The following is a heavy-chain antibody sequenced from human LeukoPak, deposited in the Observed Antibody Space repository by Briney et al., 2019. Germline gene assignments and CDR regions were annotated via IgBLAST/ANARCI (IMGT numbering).Heavy chain of an antibody. CDR3: ARDFSSPATPWYFDL. D-gene: IGHD6-25*01. CDR2: ISSSRTYM. Sequence: GGSLRLSCVVSGFTFSSYTMVWVRQPPGKGLEWASCISSSRTYMYYADSVEGRFIISRDNAKNSLYLQMNSLRAEDTAIYYCARDFSSPATPWYFDLWGRGTLVTVSS. CDR1: GFTFSSYT. J-gene: IGHJ2*01. V-gene: IGHV3-21*01.